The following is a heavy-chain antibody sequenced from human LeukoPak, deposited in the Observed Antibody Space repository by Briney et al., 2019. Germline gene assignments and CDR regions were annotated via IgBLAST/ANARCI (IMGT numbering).Heavy chain of an antibody. Sequence: PSETLSLTCAVYGGSFSGYYWSWIRQPPGKGLEWIGEINHSGSTNYNPSLKSRVTISVDTSKNQFSLKLSSVTAADTAVYYCAREYVSSSGNVFDYWGQGTLVTVSS. CDR2: INHSGST. V-gene: IGHV4-34*01. CDR1: GGSFSGYY. J-gene: IGHJ4*02. CDR3: AREYVSSSGNVFDY. D-gene: IGHD6-6*01.